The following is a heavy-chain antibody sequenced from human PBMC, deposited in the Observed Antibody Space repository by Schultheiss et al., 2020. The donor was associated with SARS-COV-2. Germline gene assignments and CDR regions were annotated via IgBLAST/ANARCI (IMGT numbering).Heavy chain of an antibody. CDR1: GFTFDDYA. D-gene: IGHD5-18*01. J-gene: IGHJ5*02. V-gene: IGHV3-9*01. Sequence: GGSLRLSCAASGFTFDDYAMHWVRQAPGKGLEWVSGISWNSGSIGYADSVKGRFTISRDNSKNSLYLQMNSLRAEDTAVYYCAKGMDTAMVFDPWGQGTRVTVSS. CDR2: ISWNSGSI. CDR3: AKGMDTAMVFDP.